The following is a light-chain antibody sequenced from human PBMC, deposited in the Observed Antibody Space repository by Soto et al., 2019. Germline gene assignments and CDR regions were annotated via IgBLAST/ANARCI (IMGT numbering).Light chain of an antibody. CDR3: QQRSNSPPT. Sequence: EIVSPQSTANLSLSPGARSPLSCRASQSVSNNYLAWYQQKPGQAPRLLIYGASNRATGIPARFSGSGSGTDFTLNSSRLEPEDFAVYYCQQRSNSPPTFGQGTRVDIK. V-gene: IGKV3-11*01. J-gene: IGKJ5*01. CDR2: GAS. CDR1: QSVSNNY.